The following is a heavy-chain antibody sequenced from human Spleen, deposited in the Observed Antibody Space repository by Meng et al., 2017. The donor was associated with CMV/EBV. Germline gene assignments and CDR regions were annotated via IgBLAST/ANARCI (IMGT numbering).Heavy chain of an antibody. Sequence: GESLKISCAASGFTVTTYYMSWVRQAPGKGLEWVSVIYSGGTTYYAASVKGRFTISRDNSKNTVYLQMNSLRAEDTAVYYCARDTYYDFWSGYLAHVSGYYGMDVWGQGTTVTVSS. CDR2: IYSGGTT. CDR3: ARDTYYDFWSGYLAHVSGYYGMDV. V-gene: IGHV3-53*01. J-gene: IGHJ6*02. D-gene: IGHD3-3*01. CDR1: GFTVTTYY.